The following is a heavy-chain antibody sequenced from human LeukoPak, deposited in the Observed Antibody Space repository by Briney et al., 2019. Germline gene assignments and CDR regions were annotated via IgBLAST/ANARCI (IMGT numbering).Heavy chain of an antibody. J-gene: IGHJ4*02. CDR1: GYTFTGYY. D-gene: IGHD6-13*01. V-gene: IGHV1-2*06. CDR2: INPNSGGT. Sequence: GASVKVSCKASGYTFTGYYMHSVRQAPGQGLEWMGRINPNSGGTNYAQKFQGRVTMTRDTSISTAYMELSRLRSDDTAVYYCARDPTVAAAGRSNDYWGQGTLVTVSS. CDR3: ARDPTVAAAGRSNDY.